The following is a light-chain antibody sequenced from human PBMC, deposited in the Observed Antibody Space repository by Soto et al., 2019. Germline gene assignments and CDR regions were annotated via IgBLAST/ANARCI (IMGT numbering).Light chain of an antibody. CDR3: QQSYGTPIT. Sequence: DIQMTQSPSSVSASVGDRVTITCRANQDINSWLAWYRQKPGKAPNLLIYVASSLQSEVPSRFSGSGSGTDFTLTITSLQPEDFATYYCQQSYGTPITFGQGRRLEIK. CDR2: VAS. V-gene: IGKV1-12*01. CDR1: QDINSW. J-gene: IGKJ5*01.